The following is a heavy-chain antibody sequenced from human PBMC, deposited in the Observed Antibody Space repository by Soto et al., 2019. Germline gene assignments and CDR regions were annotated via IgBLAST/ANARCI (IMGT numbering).Heavy chain of an antibody. D-gene: IGHD2-15*01. CDR3: AREGYCSSGSCALYSHDGFGMDV. V-gene: IGHV1-18*01. Sequence: QVQLVQSGTDMKKSGASVKVSCKASGYTFARYGISWVRQVPGQGLEWMGWISTYNDNTNYAQKLKGRVTMSTDTATSTVYMELRSLTSDDTAVYYCAREGYCSSGSCALYSHDGFGMDVWGQGTTVTVSS. J-gene: IGHJ6*02. CDR1: GYTFARYG. CDR2: ISTYNDNT.